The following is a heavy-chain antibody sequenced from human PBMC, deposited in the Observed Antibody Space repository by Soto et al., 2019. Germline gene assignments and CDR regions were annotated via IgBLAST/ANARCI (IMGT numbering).Heavy chain of an antibody. CDR1: GGSISSYY. J-gene: IGHJ4*02. CDR2: IYYSGST. D-gene: IGHD6-13*01. Sequence: SETLSLTCTVSGGSISSYYWSWIRQPPGKGLEWIGYIYYSGSTNYNPSLKSRVTISVDKSKNQFSLKLSSVTAADTAVYYCAREDAAGMVYWGQGTLVTVSS. V-gene: IGHV4-59*12. CDR3: AREDAAGMVY.